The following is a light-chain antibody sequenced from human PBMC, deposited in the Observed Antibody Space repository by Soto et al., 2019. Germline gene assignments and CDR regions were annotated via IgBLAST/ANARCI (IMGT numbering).Light chain of an antibody. J-gene: IGLJ3*02. CDR1: SSDVAPYNL. CDR3: CSRV. Sequence: QSALTQPASVSGSPGQSITISCTGTSSDVAPYNLVSWYQQRPGTAPQLIIYEVTKRPSGVSTRFSGSQSGNTASLTISGLQADDEADYYCCSRVFGGGTKLTVL. V-gene: IGLV2-23*02. CDR2: EVT.